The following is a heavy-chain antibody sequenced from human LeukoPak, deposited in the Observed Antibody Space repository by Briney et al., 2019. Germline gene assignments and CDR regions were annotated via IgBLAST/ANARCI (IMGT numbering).Heavy chain of an antibody. CDR2: ISWNSGSI. V-gene: IGHV3-9*01. CDR3: ATDRGWRTSGYYLYYFEC. J-gene: IGHJ4*02. D-gene: IGHD3-3*01. Sequence: GRSLRLSCAGSGFIFNNYAMHWVRQPPGKGLEWVSGISWNSGSIDYVDSVRGRFTISRDNTKNSLHLQMSSLRAEDTAVYYCATDRGWRTSGYYLYYFECWGQGTLVTFSS. CDR1: GFIFNNYA.